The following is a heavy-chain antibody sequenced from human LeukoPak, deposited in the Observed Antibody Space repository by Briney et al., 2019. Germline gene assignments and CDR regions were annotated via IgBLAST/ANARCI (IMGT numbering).Heavy chain of an antibody. J-gene: IGHJ1*01. V-gene: IGHV3-23*01. Sequence: PGGSVRLSCAASGYSFHNYAMTWVRQAPGEGLEWVSTITGLGKGLEWVSTITGSDYSTYYADSVKGRFTISRDNSKNTLSLQMNSLRAEDTALYYCVKGRDGYTSHWGQGTLVTVSS. CDR3: VKGRDGYTSH. CDR1: GYSFHNYA. D-gene: IGHD5-24*01. CDR2: ITGSDYST.